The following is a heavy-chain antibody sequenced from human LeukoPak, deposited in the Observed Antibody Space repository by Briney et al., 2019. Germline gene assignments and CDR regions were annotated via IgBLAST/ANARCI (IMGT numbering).Heavy chain of an antibody. CDR2: IYYSGST. V-gene: IGHV4-30-4*08. CDR1: GGSISSGDYY. J-gene: IGHJ4*02. CDR3: ARIIVVVPAAIEGFDY. D-gene: IGHD2-2*02. Sequence: SQTLSLTCTVSGGSISSGDYYWSWIRQPPGKGLEWIGYIYYSGSTYYNPSLKSRVTLSVDTSKNQFSLKLSSVTAADTAVYYCARIIVVVPAAIEGFDYWGQGTLVTVSS.